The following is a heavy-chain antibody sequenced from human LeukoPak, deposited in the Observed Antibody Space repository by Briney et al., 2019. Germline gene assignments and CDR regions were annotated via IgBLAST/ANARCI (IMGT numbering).Heavy chain of an antibody. J-gene: IGHJ4*02. CDR2: INPSGGST. CDR3: ARGGGDFWLDY. V-gene: IGHV1-46*01. CDR1: GYTFTNYY. D-gene: IGHD3/OR15-3a*01. Sequence: ASVKVSCKASGYTFTNYYMYWVRQAPGQGLEWMGIINPSGGSTTYAQKFQARVTVTKDTSTSTVYMDLSSLRSEDTAVYYCARGGGDFWLDYWGQGTLVTVSS.